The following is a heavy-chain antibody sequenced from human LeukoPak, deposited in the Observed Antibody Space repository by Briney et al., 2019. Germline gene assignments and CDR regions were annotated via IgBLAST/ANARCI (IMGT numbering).Heavy chain of an antibody. CDR3: ATETNGRHYDY. Sequence: GGSLRLSCTASGLTFSTSGFNWVRQAPGKGLEWVASIGPTGSDRYHADSIKGRFTISRDNANNFLYLQMNSQRAEDTAVYYCATETNGRHYDYWGQGTLVTVSS. J-gene: IGHJ4*02. CDR1: GLTFSTSG. CDR2: IGPTGSDR. V-gene: IGHV3-21*06. D-gene: IGHD1-14*01.